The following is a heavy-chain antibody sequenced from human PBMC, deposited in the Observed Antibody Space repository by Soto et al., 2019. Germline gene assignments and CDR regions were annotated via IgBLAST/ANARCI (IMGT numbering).Heavy chain of an antibody. J-gene: IGHJ5*01. Sequence: QVLLVQSGAEVKKPGSSVKVSCKASGGTFSSHFISWVRQAPGQGLEWMGGIIPMFDTVNYPRKFQDRITITADKLTSTIYMTLSSLRFEDTAVYYCARDGGPYQSGTYYWFDSWGQGTLVTISS. CDR3: ARDGGPYQSGTYYWFDS. CDR2: IIPMFDTV. V-gene: IGHV1-69*06. CDR1: GGTFSSHF. D-gene: IGHD1-26*01.